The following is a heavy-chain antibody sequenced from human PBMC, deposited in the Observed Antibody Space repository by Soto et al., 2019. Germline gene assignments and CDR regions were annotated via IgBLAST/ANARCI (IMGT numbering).Heavy chain of an antibody. J-gene: IGHJ6*02. D-gene: IGHD5-18*01. V-gene: IGHV1-69*06. CDR3: ARAGYSYGYDYYYYYGMDV. Sequence: SVKVSCKASGGTFSSYAISWVRQAPGQGLEWMGGIIPIFGTANYAQKFQGRVTITADKSTSTAYMELSSLRSEDTAVYYCARAGYSYGYDYYYYYGMDVWGQGTTVTVSS. CDR2: IIPIFGTA. CDR1: GGTFSSYA.